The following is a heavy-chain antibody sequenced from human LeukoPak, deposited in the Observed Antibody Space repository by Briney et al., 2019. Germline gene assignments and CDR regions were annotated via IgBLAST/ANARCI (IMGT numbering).Heavy chain of an antibody. J-gene: IGHJ5*02. CDR1: GGSFSGYY. CDR3: ARLHRSSGWFGWFDP. Sequence: RASETPSLTCAVYGGSFSGYYWSWIRQPPGKGLEWIGEINHSGSTNYNPSLKSRVTISVDTSKNQFSLKLSSVTAADTAVYYCARLHRSSGWFGWFDPWGQGTLVTVSS. V-gene: IGHV4-34*01. D-gene: IGHD6-19*01. CDR2: INHSGST.